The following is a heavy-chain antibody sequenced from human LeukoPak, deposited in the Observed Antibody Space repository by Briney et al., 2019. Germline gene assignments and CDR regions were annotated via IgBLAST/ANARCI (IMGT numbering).Heavy chain of an antibody. Sequence: SVKVSCKASGGTFSSNAISWVRQAPGQGLEWVGGIIPIFGTANYAQKFQGRVTITADKSTSTAYMELSSLRSEDTAVYYCARDRTIDDILTLDYWGQGTLVTVSS. CDR2: IIPIFGTA. CDR1: GGTFSSNA. J-gene: IGHJ4*02. CDR3: ARDRTIDDILTLDY. D-gene: IGHD3-9*01. V-gene: IGHV1-69*06.